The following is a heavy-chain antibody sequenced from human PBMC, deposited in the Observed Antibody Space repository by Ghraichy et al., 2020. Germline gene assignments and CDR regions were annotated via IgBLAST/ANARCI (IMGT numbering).Heavy chain of an antibody. CDR3: ARVGGYYSFDY. J-gene: IGHJ4*02. V-gene: IGHV3-7*03. Sequence: LSLTCAASGFTFSSYWMSWVRQAPGKGLEWVANIKQDGSEKYYVDSVKGRFTISRDNAKNSLYLQMNSLRAEDTAVYYCARVGGYYSFDYWGQGTLVTVSS. CDR2: IKQDGSEK. D-gene: IGHD3-22*01. CDR1: GFTFSSYW.